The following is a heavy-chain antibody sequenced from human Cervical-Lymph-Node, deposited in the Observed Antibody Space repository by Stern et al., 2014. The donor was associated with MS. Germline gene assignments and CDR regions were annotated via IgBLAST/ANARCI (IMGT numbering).Heavy chain of an antibody. CDR3: ARDYEDTSMLFDH. J-gene: IGHJ4*02. Sequence: VQLVESGGAVVQPGRSLRLSCAASGFTFSSYGMHWVRQAPGKGLEWVTVISYDGNHKYYAASVKGRFTISRDNSKNTLHLQMNSVTPDDTAMYYCARDYEDTSMLFDHWGQGTLVTVSS. V-gene: IGHV3-30*03. CDR2: ISYDGNHK. D-gene: IGHD2-8*01. CDR1: GFTFSSYG.